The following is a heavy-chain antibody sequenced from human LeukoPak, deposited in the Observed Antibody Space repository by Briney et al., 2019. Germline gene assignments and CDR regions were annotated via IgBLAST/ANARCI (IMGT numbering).Heavy chain of an antibody. CDR1: GFTVSSNY. CDR3: ARDRGRYYMDV. CDR2: TADGGST. Sequence: GGSLRLPCAASGFTVSSNYMSWVRQAPGKGLEWVAAITADGGSTHYTTSVKGRFIISRDTPKNTLSLQMNNLRAGDTAVYYCARDRGRYYMDVWGKGTTVTISS. D-gene: IGHD6-25*01. V-gene: IGHV3-53*01. J-gene: IGHJ6*03.